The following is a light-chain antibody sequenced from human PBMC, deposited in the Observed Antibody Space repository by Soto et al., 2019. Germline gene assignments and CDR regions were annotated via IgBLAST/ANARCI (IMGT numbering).Light chain of an antibody. Sequence: QSVLTQPPSASGTPGQRVTISCSGSSSNIGSNYVYWYQQLPGTVPQLLIYRNSERPSGVPDRFSGCKSGTSASVAISGLRSEDEADYYCAAWDDSLSGVVFGGGTKLTVL. V-gene: IGLV1-47*01. J-gene: IGLJ2*01. CDR1: SSNIGSNY. CDR2: RNS. CDR3: AAWDDSLSGVV.